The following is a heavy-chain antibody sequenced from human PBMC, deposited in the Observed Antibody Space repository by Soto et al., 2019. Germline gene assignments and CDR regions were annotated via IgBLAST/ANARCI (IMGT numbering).Heavy chain of an antibody. CDR2: IDTSGGST. J-gene: IGHJ4*02. CDR3: ANVYDFWSGYFHPIAF. D-gene: IGHD3-3*01. V-gene: IGHV3-23*01. CDR1: ALTFSSYA. Sequence: PGGSLRLACAAPALTFSSYALRWVPQAPGKGLEWVSGIDTSGGSTYYADSVKGRFTISRDNSKNTLYLQMNSLRAEDTALYYCANVYDFWSGYFHPIAFWGQGTLVTVSS.